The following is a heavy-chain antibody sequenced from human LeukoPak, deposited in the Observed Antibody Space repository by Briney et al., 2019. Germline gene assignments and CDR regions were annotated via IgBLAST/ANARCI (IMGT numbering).Heavy chain of an antibody. J-gene: IGHJ4*02. Sequence: SETLSLTCAVYGGSFSGYYWSWIRQPPGKGLEWIGEINHSGSTNYNPSLKSRVTISVDTSKNQFSLKLNSVTAADTAVYYCARGLAGTLSTVTNFDYWDQGTLVTVSS. CDR1: GGSFSGYY. V-gene: IGHV4-34*01. CDR3: ARGLAGTLSTVTNFDY. CDR2: INHSGST. D-gene: IGHD4-17*01.